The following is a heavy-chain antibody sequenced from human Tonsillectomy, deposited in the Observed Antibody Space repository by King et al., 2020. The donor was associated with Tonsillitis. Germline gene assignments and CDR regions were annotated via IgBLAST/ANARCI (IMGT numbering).Heavy chain of an antibody. J-gene: IGHJ6*03. CDR3: ARDFSSAWYGIYYYYMDV. V-gene: IGHV1-3*01. CDR1: GYTFTNYA. Sequence: QLVQSGAEVKKPGASVKLSCKTSGYTFTNYAMHWVRQAPGQSLEWVGRINGGGGHTKYSQKFQGRLTITRDTSANTAYMDLSSLRSEDTAVYYCARDFSSAWYGIYYYYMDVWGKGTTVTVSS. D-gene: IGHD6-19*01. CDR2: INGGGGHT.